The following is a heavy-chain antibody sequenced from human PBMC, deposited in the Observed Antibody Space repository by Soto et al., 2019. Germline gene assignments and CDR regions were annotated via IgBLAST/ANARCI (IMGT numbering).Heavy chain of an antibody. CDR2: INAGNGNT. J-gene: IGHJ4*02. V-gene: IGHV1-3*01. D-gene: IGHD6-19*01. Sequence: ASVKVSCKASGYTFTSYAMHWVRQASGQRLEWMGWINAGNGNTKYSQKFQERVTITRDMSTSTAYMELSSLRSEDTAVYYCAAVRIAVAAPDYWGQGTLVTVSS. CDR3: AAVRIAVAAPDY. CDR1: GYTFTSYA.